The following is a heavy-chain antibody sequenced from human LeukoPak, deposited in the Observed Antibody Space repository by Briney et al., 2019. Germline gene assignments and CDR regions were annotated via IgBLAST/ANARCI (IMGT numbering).Heavy chain of an antibody. CDR2: IYPGDSDT. CDR1: GYSFTNYW. Sequence: GESLKISCKGSGYSFTNYWIGWVHQMAGKGLEWMVIIYPGDSDTRYSPSFQGQVTISADKSIRTAYLQWSSLKASDTAMYYCARSMRPYCGGDCYFFDYWGQGTLVTVSS. J-gene: IGHJ4*02. CDR3: ARSMRPYCGGDCYFFDY. D-gene: IGHD2-21*02. V-gene: IGHV5-51*07.